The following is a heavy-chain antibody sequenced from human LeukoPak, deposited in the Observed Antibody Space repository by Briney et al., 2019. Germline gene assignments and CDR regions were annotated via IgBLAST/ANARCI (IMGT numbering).Heavy chain of an antibody. D-gene: IGHD4-11*01. CDR3: ARGSSADDYSNFDY. V-gene: IGHV3-23*01. CDR2: ISGSGGST. Sequence: GGSLRLSCAASGFTFSSYAMSWVRQAPGKGLEWVSAISGSGGSTYYADSVKGRFTISRDNSKNTLYLQMNSLRAEDTAVYYCARGSSADDYSNFDYWGQGTLVTVSS. CDR1: GFTFSSYA. J-gene: IGHJ4*02.